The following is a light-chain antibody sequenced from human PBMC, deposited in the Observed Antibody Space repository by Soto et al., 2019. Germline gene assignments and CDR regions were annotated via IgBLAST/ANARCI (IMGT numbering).Light chain of an antibody. CDR2: GAS. J-gene: IGKJ3*01. CDR3: QQYHDWPPIT. V-gene: IGKV3-15*01. Sequence: EIVMTQSPATLSVSPGEGVTLSCRASQSVSSDLAWYQQTPGQSPRLLMYGASTRATDIPARSSGGGPGTEFTLTISSLQSEDVSIYYCQQYHDWPPITFGPGTKVDIK. CDR1: QSVSSD.